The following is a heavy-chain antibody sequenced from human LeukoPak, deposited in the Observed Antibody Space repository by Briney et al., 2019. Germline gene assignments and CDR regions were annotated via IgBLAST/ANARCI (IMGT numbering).Heavy chain of an antibody. V-gene: IGHV4-4*02. CDR1: GGSISSSNW. J-gene: IGHJ4*02. Sequence: SETLSLTCAVSGGSISSSNWWSWVRQPPGKGLEWIGEIYHSGSTNYNPSLKSRVTISVDTSKNQFSLKLSSVTAADTAVYYCARAGRTEGNYYGSGSYYPTYYFDYWGQGTLVTVSS. CDR2: IYHSGST. CDR3: ARAGRTEGNYYGSGSYYPTYYFDY. D-gene: IGHD3-10*01.